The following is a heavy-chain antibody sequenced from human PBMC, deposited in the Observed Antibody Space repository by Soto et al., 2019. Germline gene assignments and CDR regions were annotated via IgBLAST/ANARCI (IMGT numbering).Heavy chain of an antibody. D-gene: IGHD5-12*01. J-gene: IGHJ4*02. CDR3: VREAYIGYGHAIDH. V-gene: IGHV4-59*01. CDR1: CVTISTYY. Sequence: ASETLSLTCAVSCVTISTYYWSWILHPPGKGLEWIGYNYHSGTTNYNPSLKSRVTISVDTSKNQFSLRLTSVTAADTAIYYCVREAYIGYGHAIDHWGQGTLVTVSS. CDR2: NYHSGTT.